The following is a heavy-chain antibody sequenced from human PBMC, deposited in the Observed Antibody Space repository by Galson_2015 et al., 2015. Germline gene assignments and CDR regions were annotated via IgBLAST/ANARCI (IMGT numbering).Heavy chain of an antibody. V-gene: IGHV1-2*06. J-gene: IGHJ4*02. Sequence: SVKVSCKASGYTFTGYYMHWVRQAPGQGLEWMGRINPNSGGTNYAQKFQGRVTMTRDTSISTAYMELSRLRSDDTAVYYCARSRGTTGTTPRALFDYWGQGTLVTVSS. CDR2: INPNSGGT. CDR3: ARSRGTTGTTPRALFDY. D-gene: IGHD1-1*01. CDR1: GYTFTGYY.